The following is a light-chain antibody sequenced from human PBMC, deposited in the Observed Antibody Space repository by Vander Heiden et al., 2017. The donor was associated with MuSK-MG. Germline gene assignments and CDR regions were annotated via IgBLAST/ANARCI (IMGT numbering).Light chain of an antibody. CDR3: QSYDSSLSASV. Sequence: QPVLPHPPSVSGPPGQTVIITCSGANSNVGAGYDVHWYQQVPGKAPTLLMFQNADRPSGVPDRFSGSNSGTSASLAITGLQAEDEADYYCQSYDSSLSASVFGAGTKVTVL. CDR1: NSNVGAGYD. CDR2: QNA. V-gene: IGLV1-40*01. J-gene: IGLJ1*01.